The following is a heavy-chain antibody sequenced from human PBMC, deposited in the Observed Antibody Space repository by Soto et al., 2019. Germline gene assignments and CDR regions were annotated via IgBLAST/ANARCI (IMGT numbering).Heavy chain of an antibody. D-gene: IGHD4-17*01. V-gene: IGHV4-59*01. CDR2: IYYTGNT. Sequence: SETLSLTCTVSGGSISSYYWSWIRQPPGKGLEWIGYIYYTGNTNYNPSLKSRATISVDTSKNQFSLKLSSVTAADTAVYYCARGNDYGDYYFDYWGQGTLVTVSS. CDR1: GGSISSYY. CDR3: ARGNDYGDYYFDY. J-gene: IGHJ4*02.